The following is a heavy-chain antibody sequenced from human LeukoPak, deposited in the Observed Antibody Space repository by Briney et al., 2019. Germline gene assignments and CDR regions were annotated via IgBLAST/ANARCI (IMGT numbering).Heavy chain of an antibody. CDR3: ARGGRLLGKFDY. V-gene: IGHV4-59*01. D-gene: IGHD3-22*01. CDR2: IYYSEST. Sequence: SETLSLTCTVSGGSITNYYWSWIRQPPGKGLEWIGYIYYSESTNYNPSLKSRVTISVDTSTNQFSLKLSSVTAADTAVYFCARGGRLLGKFDYWGQGTLVTVSS. J-gene: IGHJ4*02. CDR1: GGSITNYY.